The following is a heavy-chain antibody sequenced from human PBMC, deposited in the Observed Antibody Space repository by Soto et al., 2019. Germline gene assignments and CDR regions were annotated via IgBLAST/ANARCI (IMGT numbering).Heavy chain of an antibody. CDR1: GYTFTSYY. D-gene: IGHD3-3*01. CDR3: ARDSTTAYYTYYYYGMDV. Sequence: ASVKVSCKASGYTFTSYYMHWVRQAPGQGLEWMGIINPSGGSTSYAQKFQGRVTMTRDTSTSTVYMELSSLRSEDTAVYYCARDSTTAYYTYYYYGMDVWGQGTTVTVSS. J-gene: IGHJ6*02. CDR2: INPSGGST. V-gene: IGHV1-46*01.